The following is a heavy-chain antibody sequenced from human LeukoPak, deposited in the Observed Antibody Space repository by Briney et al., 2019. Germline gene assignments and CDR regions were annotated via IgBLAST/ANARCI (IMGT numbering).Heavy chain of an antibody. V-gene: IGHV4-59*01. J-gene: IGHJ6*02. D-gene: IGHD5-12*01. Sequence: PSETLSLTCTVSGGSISSYYWSWIRQPPGKGLEWIGYIYYSGSTNYNPSLKSRVTISVDTSKNQFSLKLSSVTAADTAVYYCARVKGYDGPAYYYGMDVWSQGTTVTVSS. CDR3: ARVKGYDGPAYYYGMDV. CDR1: GGSISSYY. CDR2: IYYSGST.